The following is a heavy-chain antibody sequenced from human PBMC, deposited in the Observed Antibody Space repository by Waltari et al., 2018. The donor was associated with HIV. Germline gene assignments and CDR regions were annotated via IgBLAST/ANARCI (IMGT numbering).Heavy chain of an antibody. Sequence: QVQLQQWGAGLLKPSETLSLTCAVYGGSFSGYYWSWIRQPPGKGLEWIGEINHSGSTSYNPSLKSRVTISVDTSKNQFSLKLSSVTAADTAVYYCARCQIIAAAGTLDYYYGMDVWGQGTTVTVSS. J-gene: IGHJ6*02. V-gene: IGHV4-34*01. CDR3: ARCQIIAAAGTLDYYYGMDV. CDR1: GGSFSGYY. D-gene: IGHD6-13*01. CDR2: INHSGST.